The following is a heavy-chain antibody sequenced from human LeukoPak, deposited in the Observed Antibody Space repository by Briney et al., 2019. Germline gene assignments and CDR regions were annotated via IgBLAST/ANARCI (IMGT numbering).Heavy chain of an antibody. CDR2: ISSSSSTI. CDR1: GFTFSSYS. V-gene: IGHV3-48*04. Sequence: GGSLRLSCAASGFTFSSYSMNWVRQAPGKGLEWVSYISSSSSTIYCADSVKGRFTISRDNAKNSLFLQMNSLRAEDTAVYYCARDGITIFGVVISWGQGTLVTVSS. D-gene: IGHD3-3*01. J-gene: IGHJ5*02. CDR3: ARDGITIFGVVIS.